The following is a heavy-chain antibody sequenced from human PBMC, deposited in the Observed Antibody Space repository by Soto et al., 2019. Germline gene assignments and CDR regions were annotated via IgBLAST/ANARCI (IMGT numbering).Heavy chain of an antibody. CDR2: INPSGGST. J-gene: IGHJ4*02. D-gene: IGHD6-13*01. CDR3: AREIYGFYGSSWYLNRREFDY. Sequence: ASVTVSCQASGYTFTSYAMHLVRQAPGQGLEWMGIINPSGGSTSYAQKFQGRVTMTRDTSTSTVYMELSSLRSEDTAVYYCAREIYGFYGSSWYLNRREFDYWGQGTLVTVSS. V-gene: IGHV1-46*01. CDR1: GYTFTSYA.